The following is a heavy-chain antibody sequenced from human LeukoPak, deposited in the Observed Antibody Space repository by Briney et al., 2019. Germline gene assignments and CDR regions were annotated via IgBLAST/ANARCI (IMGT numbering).Heavy chain of an antibody. CDR1: GGSISSYY. CDR2: IYYSGST. CDR3: ARDSDAFDI. Sequence: PSETLSLTCTVSGGSISSYYWSWIRQPPGKGLEWIGYIYYSGSTSYNPSLKSRVTISVDTSKNQFSLKLSSVTAADTAVYYCARDSDAFDIWGQGTMVTVSS. J-gene: IGHJ3*02. V-gene: IGHV4-59*01.